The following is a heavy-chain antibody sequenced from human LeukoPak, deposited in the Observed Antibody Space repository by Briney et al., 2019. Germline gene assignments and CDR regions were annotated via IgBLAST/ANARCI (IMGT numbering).Heavy chain of an antibody. J-gene: IGHJ6*03. V-gene: IGHV4-59*01. CDR1: GGSINGYY. Sequence: SGTLSLTCTVSGGSINGYYWSWVRQPPGKGLEWIGYIYYSGSTNYHPSLKSRVTLSVDTSKNQFSLKLTSVTAADTAVYYCARLTSGSYSFYYYLGVWGKGTTVTVSS. D-gene: IGHD1-26*01. CDR3: ARLTSGSYSFYYYLGV. CDR2: IYYSGST.